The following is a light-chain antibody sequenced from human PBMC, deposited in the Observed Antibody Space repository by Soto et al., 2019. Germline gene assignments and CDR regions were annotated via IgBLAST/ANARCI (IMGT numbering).Light chain of an antibody. V-gene: IGKV1-5*01. CDR1: QSISGW. CDR2: DVS. J-gene: IGKJ5*01. Sequence: FTITCRASQSISGWLAWYQQKPGKAPKLLIYDVSSLESGVPSRFSGSGSGTEFTLAISSLQPDDFATYYCQQRSNPITFGQGTRLEIK. CDR3: QQRSNPIT.